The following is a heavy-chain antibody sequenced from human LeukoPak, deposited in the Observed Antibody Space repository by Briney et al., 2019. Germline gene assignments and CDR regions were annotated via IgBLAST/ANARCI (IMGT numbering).Heavy chain of an antibody. CDR2: ISWNRGSI. V-gene: IGHV3-9*01. Sequence: GGSLRLSCAASGFTFDDYAMHWVRQAPGKGLEWVSGISWNRGSIGYADSVKGRFTIFRDNAKNSLYLQMNSLRAEDTALYYCAKDVYYGGSSGGTYSFDYWGQGTLVTVSS. D-gene: IGHD4-23*01. J-gene: IGHJ4*02. CDR3: AKDVYYGGSSGGTYSFDY. CDR1: GFTFDDYA.